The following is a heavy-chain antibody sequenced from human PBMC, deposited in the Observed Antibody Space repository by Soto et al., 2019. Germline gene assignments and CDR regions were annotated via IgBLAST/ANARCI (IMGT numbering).Heavy chain of an antibody. D-gene: IGHD6-25*01. Sequence: EVQLVESGGGFIQPGGSLRLSCVVSGLTVSRNYMTWVRQAPGKGLECVSVIYSGGSTYSADSVKGRFTISRDHSKNTVYLLMNCLRVEDTAVYYGARFSQGRPEGMDVLGQGTTVTVS. CDR1: GLTVSRNY. J-gene: IGHJ6*02. V-gene: IGHV3-53*01. CDR3: ARFSQGRPEGMDV. CDR2: IYSGGST.